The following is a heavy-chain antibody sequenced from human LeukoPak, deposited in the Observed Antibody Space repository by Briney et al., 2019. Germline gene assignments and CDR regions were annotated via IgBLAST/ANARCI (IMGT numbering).Heavy chain of an antibody. J-gene: IGHJ4*02. D-gene: IGHD3-10*01. CDR3: AKARDKVRGVMVPGAYFDY. V-gene: IGHV3-23*01. CDR2: ISGSGGST. CDR1: GFTFSSYA. Sequence: PGGSLRLSCAASGFTFSSYAMSWVRQAPGKGLEWVSAISGSGGSTYYADSVKGRFTISRDNSKNTLYLQMNSLRAEDTAVYYCAKARDKVRGVMVPGAYFDYWGQGTLVTVSS.